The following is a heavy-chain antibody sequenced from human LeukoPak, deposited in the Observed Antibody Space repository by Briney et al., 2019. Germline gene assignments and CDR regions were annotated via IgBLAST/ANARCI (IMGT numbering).Heavy chain of an antibody. D-gene: IGHD3-10*01. Sequence: GGSLRLSCAASGFTFSSYAMSWVRQAPGKGLEWVSAISGSGGGTYYADSVKGRFTISRDNSKNTLYLQMNSLRAEDTAVYYCAKDRTYYYGSGSYYPDAFDIWGQGTMVTVSS. CDR1: GFTFSSYA. CDR3: AKDRTYYYGSGSYYPDAFDI. CDR2: ISGSGGGT. V-gene: IGHV3-23*01. J-gene: IGHJ3*02.